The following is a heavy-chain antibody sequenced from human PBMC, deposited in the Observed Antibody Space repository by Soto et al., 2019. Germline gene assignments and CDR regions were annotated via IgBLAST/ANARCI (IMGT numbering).Heavy chain of an antibody. V-gene: IGHV1-69*12. D-gene: IGHD6-19*01. CDR3: APGTSRWLKLRYFDI. Sequence: QVQLVPSGAEVKKPGSSVKVSCKASGGTFSNYPISWVRQAPGQGLEWMGGNIPIFGTVNYAQKFQGRFTVTADESTRTGYLEVSSLRSQDTAVYYCAPGTSRWLKLRYFDILGRGALFT. J-gene: IGHJ2*01. CDR2: NIPIFGTV. CDR1: GGTFSNYP.